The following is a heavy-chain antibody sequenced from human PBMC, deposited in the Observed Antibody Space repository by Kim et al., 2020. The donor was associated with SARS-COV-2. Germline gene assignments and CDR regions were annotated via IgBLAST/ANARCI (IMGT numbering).Heavy chain of an antibody. Sequence: SETLSLTCTVSGGSISSYYWSWIRQPAGKGLEWIGRIYTSGSTNYNPSLKSRVTMSVDTSKNQFSLKLSSVTAADTAVYYCAREYDFWSGYYGGQYFDYWGQGTLVTVSS. CDR1: GGSISSYY. J-gene: IGHJ4*02. CDR3: AREYDFWSGYYGGQYFDY. V-gene: IGHV4-4*07. CDR2: IYTSGST. D-gene: IGHD3-3*01.